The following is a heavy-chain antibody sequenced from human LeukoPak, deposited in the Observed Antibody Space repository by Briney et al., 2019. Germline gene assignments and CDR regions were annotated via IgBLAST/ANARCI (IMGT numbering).Heavy chain of an antibody. D-gene: IGHD3-10*01. CDR2: INPSSGST. CDR3: ARASSDFGELFP. CDR1: GYTFTSHY. J-gene: IGHJ5*02. V-gene: IGHV1-46*01. Sequence: ASVKVSCKASGYTFTSHYMHWVRQPPGQGLEWMGIINPSSGSTSYTQKFQGRVTMTRDTSTSTVYMDLSSLRSEDTAVYYCARASSDFGELFPWGQGTLVTVSS.